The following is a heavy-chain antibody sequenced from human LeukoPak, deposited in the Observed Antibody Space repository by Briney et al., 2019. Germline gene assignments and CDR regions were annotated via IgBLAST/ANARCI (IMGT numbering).Heavy chain of an antibody. D-gene: IGHD3-22*01. CDR3: AKAFGDSSGYYHFQH. CDR2: ISGGGGST. Sequence: GGSLRLSCAASGFTFSSYAMSWVRQAPGKGLEWVSAISGGGGSTYYADSVKGRFTISRDNSKNTLYLQMNSLRAEDTAVYYCAKAFGDSSGYYHFQHWGQGTLVTVSS. J-gene: IGHJ1*01. V-gene: IGHV3-23*01. CDR1: GFTFSSYA.